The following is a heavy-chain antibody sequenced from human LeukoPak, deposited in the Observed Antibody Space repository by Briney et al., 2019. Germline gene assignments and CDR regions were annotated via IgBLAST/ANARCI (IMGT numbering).Heavy chain of an antibody. D-gene: IGHD3-10*01. CDR3: ASTYGSGYY. CDR2: ISWNSGSI. Sequence: GGSLRLSCAASGFTFDDYAMHWVRQAPGKGLEWVSGISWNSGSIGYADSVKGRFTISRDNAKNSLYLQMNSLRAEDTALYYCASTYGSGYYWGQGTLVTVSS. J-gene: IGHJ4*02. CDR1: GFTFDDYA. V-gene: IGHV3-9*01.